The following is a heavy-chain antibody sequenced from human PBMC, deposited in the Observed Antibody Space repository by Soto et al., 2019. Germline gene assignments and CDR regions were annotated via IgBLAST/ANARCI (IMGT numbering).Heavy chain of an antibody. CDR3: VRGIWFDNYYYDYFMDV. D-gene: IGHD3-10*01. V-gene: IGHV3-64D*08. CDR1: GFTFSSYA. Sequence: GGSLRLSCSASGFTFSSYAMHWVRQAPGKGLEYVSAISSNGITYYADSVKGRFTISRDNSKNTLYLQMSSLRAEDTAVYYCVRGIWFDNYYYDYFMDVWGQGTTVTVSS. CDR2: ISSNGIT. J-gene: IGHJ6*02.